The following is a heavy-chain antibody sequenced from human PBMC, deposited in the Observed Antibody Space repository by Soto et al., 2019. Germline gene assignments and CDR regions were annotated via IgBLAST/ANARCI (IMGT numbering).Heavy chain of an antibody. V-gene: IGHV1-69*12. CDR3: ASHSSLRGYCISTSCYGYYYGMDV. J-gene: IGHJ6*02. CDR2: IIPIFGTA. Sequence: QVQLVQSGAEVKKPGSSVKVSCKASGGTFSSYAISWVRQAPGQGLEWMGGIIPIFGTADYAQKFEGRVTLTADESTSTAYMELSSLRSEATAVYYCASHSSLRGYCISTSCYGYYYGMDVWGQGTTVTVSS. CDR1: GGTFSSYA. D-gene: IGHD2-2*01.